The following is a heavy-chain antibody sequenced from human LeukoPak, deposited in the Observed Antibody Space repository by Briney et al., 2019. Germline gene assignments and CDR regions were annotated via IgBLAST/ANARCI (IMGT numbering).Heavy chain of an antibody. CDR1: GGSFRNYQ. D-gene: IGHD7-27*01. CDR2: IDHTGIT. V-gene: IGHV4-34*01. CDR3: ARVENWGSVTVNWYFDL. J-gene: IGHJ2*01. Sequence: SETLSLTCAVSGGSFRNYQWSWIRQSPGKGLEWIGEIDHTGITNYNPSLKSRVTMSVDTSKNQFSLKLSSVTAADMAVYYCARVENWGSVTVNWYFDLWGRGTLVTVSS.